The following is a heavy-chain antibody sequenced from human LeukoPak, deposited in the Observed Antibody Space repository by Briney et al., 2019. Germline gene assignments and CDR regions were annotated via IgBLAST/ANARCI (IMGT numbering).Heavy chain of an antibody. CDR1: AGTFSSYA. J-gene: IGHJ4*02. V-gene: IGHV1-69*13. CDR3: ARDYYGSGGYYKPFDY. Sequence: SVKVSCKASAGTFSSYAISWVRQAPGQGLEWMGGIIPIFGTANYAQKFQGRVTMTADESTSTAYMELSSLRTEDTAVYYCARDYYGSGGYYKPFDYWGQGTLVTVSS. D-gene: IGHD3-10*01. CDR2: IIPIFGTA.